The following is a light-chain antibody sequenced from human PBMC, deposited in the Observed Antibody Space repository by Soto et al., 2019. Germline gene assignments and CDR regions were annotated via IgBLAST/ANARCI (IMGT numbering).Light chain of an antibody. J-gene: IGLJ1*01. Sequence: QSVLTQPPSVSGAPGQRVTISCTGNNSNLGAGYDVHWYQQLPGAAPKLVIYSNDQRPSGVPDRFSASKSGTSASLAISGLQSEDEADYYCATWDDSLFGHVFGTGTKVTVL. CDR1: NSNLGAGYD. V-gene: IGLV1-40*01. CDR3: ATWDDSLFGHV. CDR2: SND.